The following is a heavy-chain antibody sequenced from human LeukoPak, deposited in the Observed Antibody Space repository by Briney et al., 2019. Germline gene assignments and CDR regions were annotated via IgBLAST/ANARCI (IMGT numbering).Heavy chain of an antibody. CDR3: ARGPIVGASVARTNWFDP. J-gene: IGHJ5*02. CDR1: GGSFSGYY. CDR2: INHSGST. Sequence: PSETLSLTCAVYGGSFSGYYWSWIRQPPGKGLEWIGEINHSGSTNYNPSLKSRVTISVDTSKNQFSPKLSSVTAADTAVYYCARGPIVGASVARTNWFDPWGQGTLVTVSS. D-gene: IGHD1-26*01. V-gene: IGHV4-34*01.